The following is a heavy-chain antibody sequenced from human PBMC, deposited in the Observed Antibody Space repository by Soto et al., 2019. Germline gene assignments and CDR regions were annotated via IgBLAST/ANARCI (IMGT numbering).Heavy chain of an antibody. CDR3: AREAHDYSNYAADY. Sequence: ASVKVSCKASGYTFTGYYMHWVRQAPGQGLEWMGWINPNSGGTNYAQKFQGRVTMTRDTSISTAYMELSRLRSDDTAVYYCAREAHDYSNYAADYWGQGTLVTVSS. CDR1: GYTFTGYY. CDR2: INPNSGGT. D-gene: IGHD4-4*01. V-gene: IGHV1-2*02. J-gene: IGHJ4*02.